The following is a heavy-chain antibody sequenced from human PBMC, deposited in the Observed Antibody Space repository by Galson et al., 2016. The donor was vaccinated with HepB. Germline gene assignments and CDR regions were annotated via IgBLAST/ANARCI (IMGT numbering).Heavy chain of an antibody. CDR3: VKGAGTIDY. J-gene: IGHJ4*02. Sequence: SLRLPCAASGFIFSNYAMSWVRQAPGKGVEWVSGISDSAGSTYFADSVKGRFTISRDNSKNTLYLQMNSLRDEDTAVYYCVKGAGTIDYWGQGTLVTVSS. D-gene: IGHD6-19*01. CDR1: GFIFSNYA. V-gene: IGHV3-23*01. CDR2: ISDSAGST.